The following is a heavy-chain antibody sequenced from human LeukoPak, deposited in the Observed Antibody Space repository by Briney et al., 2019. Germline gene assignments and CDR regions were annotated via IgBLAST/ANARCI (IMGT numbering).Heavy chain of an antibody. D-gene: IGHD3-10*01. J-gene: IGHJ5*02. Sequence: ASVKVSSKPSGNPSTSYYMHWGRQAPGQGLEWMGRINPTVGATGYAQKFQGRVTMTRDTSISTAYMELSRLRSDDTAVYYCARECCWFGELLVSGIYWFDPWGQGTLVTVSS. CDR2: INPTVGAT. CDR1: GNPSTSYY. CDR3: ARECCWFGELLVSGIYWFDP. V-gene: IGHV1-2*06.